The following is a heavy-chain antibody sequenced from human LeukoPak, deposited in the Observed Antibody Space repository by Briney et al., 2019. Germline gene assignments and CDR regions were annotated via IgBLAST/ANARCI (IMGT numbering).Heavy chain of an antibody. Sequence: ASVKVSCKASGGTFSSYAISWVRQAPGQGLEWMGGIIPIFGTANYAQKFQGRVTITTDETTSTAYMELSSLRSEDTAVYYCARARSSSGWYSYFDYWGQGTLVTVSS. CDR2: IIPIFGTA. CDR1: GGTFSSYA. J-gene: IGHJ4*02. V-gene: IGHV1-69*05. D-gene: IGHD6-19*01. CDR3: ARARSSSGWYSYFDY.